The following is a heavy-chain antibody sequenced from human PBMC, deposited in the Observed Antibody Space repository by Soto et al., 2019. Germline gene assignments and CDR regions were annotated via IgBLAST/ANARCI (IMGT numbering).Heavy chain of an antibody. D-gene: IGHD4-17*01. CDR1: GFTFSSYG. Sequence: GGSLRLSCTASGFTFSSYGMNWVRQAPGKGLEWVSSISSSSSTIYYADSVKGRFTISRDDSKNTAYLQMNSLKTEDTAVYYCSRHRYGDYYYYGMDVWGQGTTVTVSS. V-gene: IGHV3-48*01. CDR3: SRHRYGDYYYYGMDV. CDR2: ISSSSSTI. J-gene: IGHJ6*02.